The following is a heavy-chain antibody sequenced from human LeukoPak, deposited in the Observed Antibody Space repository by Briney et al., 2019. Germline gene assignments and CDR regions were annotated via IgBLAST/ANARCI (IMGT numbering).Heavy chain of an antibody. J-gene: IGHJ4*02. CDR3: ASQLGGTTFH. CDR2: VYYSGIT. Sequence: SETLSLTCTVSGVSISTYYWSWIRQPPGKGLEWIGYVYYSGITNYNPSLKSRVSISVDTSKNQFSLKLSSVPAADTAVYFCASQLGGTTFHWGQGTLVPVSS. CDR1: GVSISTYY. V-gene: IGHV4-59*01. D-gene: IGHD1-1*01.